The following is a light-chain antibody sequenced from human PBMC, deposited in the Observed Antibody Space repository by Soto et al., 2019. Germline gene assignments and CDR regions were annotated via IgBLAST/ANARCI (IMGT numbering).Light chain of an antibody. CDR2: GAS. J-gene: IGKJ5*01. CDR1: QTVDTNY. V-gene: IGKV3-20*01. CDR3: QQYATSPWT. Sequence: PGERATLSCRASQTVDTNYLAWYQQIPGQAPRLLIYGASTRATGTPDRFSGSGSGTDFTLTISRLDPEDSAVYYCQQYATSPWTFGQGTRLEIK.